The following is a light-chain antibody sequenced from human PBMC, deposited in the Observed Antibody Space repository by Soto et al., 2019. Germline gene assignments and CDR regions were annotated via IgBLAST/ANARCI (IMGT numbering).Light chain of an antibody. CDR1: QDISKH. CDR2: AAS. V-gene: IGKV1-39*01. Sequence: DIQMTQSPSSLPASVGDRVTITCQASQDISKHLNWYQQKPGKAPKLLIYAASSLQSGVPSRFSGSGSGTDFTLTTSSLQPEAFATYYCQQSYSTPSTFGQGTRLEIK. J-gene: IGKJ5*01. CDR3: QQSYSTPST.